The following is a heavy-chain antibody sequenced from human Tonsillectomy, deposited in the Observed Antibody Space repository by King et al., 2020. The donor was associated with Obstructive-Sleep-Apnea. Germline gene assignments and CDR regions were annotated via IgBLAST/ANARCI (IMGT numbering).Heavy chain of an antibody. CDR3: ARHKDSRSVAATGFYYGMDV. V-gene: IGHV5-51*01. CDR2: IYPGDSDT. CDR1: GYNFTNFW. J-gene: IGHJ6*02. D-gene: IGHD6-19*01. Sequence: QLVQSGAEIKKPGESLKIACKTSGYNFTNFWIAWVRQVPGRGLEWMGIIYPGDSDTRYSPSLQGQRTIPADNSIRTTYLQWSTLTASDTAVYYCARHKDSRSVAATGFYYGMDVWGQGTTVTVSS.